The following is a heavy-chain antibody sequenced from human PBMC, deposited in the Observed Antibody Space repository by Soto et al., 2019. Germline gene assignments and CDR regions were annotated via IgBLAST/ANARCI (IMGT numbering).Heavy chain of an antibody. J-gene: IGHJ6*02. V-gene: IGHV3-33*01. CDR2: IWFDGSKK. CDR1: GFTFSIFG. Sequence: HPGGSLRLSCAASGFTFSIFGFHWVRQAPGQGLEWVALIWFDGSKKYYSDSVKGRFTLSRDNSKNTLYLHVDSLRPEDTALYFCARNGGTYGMDVWGQGTTVTVSS. CDR3: ARNGGTYGMDV. D-gene: IGHD2-8*01.